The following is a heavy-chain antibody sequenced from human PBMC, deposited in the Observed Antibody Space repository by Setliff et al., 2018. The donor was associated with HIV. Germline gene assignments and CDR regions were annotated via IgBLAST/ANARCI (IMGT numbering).Heavy chain of an antibody. J-gene: IGHJ6*02. CDR3: ARDKRASLDGLDV. Sequence: SETLSLTCTVSGGSISSGSYYWSWIRQPAGKGLEWIGHIHTSGSTNYNPSLKSRVTISVDTSKNQFSLKLSSVTAADTAMYYCARDKRASLDGLDVWGQGTTVTVSS. CDR1: GGSISSGSYY. V-gene: IGHV4-61*09. CDR2: IHTSGST.